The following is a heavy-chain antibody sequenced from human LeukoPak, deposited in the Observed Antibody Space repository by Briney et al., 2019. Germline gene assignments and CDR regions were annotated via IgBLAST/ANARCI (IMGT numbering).Heavy chain of an antibody. D-gene: IGHD3-10*01. Sequence: PSETLSLTCAVYGGSFSGYHWSWIRQPPGKGLEWIGEINHSGSTNYNPSLKSRVTISVDTSKNQFSLKLSSVTAADTAVYYCARAQLLWSTGGVSDYWGQGALVTVSS. CDR3: ARAQLLWSTGGVSDY. J-gene: IGHJ4*02. CDR2: INHSGST. V-gene: IGHV4-34*01. CDR1: GGSFSGYH.